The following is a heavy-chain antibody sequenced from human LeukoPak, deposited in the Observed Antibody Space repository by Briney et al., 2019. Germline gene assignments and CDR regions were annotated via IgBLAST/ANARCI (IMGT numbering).Heavy chain of an antibody. Sequence: PGGSLRLSCAASGFTFSSYWMSWVRQAPGKGLEWVANIRQDGSVQNYVDSVKGRFTISRDNPKNSVYLQMSSLRAEDTAEYYCHVTTRSRGFDYWGQGTLVTVSS. CDR2: IRQDGSVQ. CDR1: GFTFSSYW. J-gene: IGHJ4*02. V-gene: IGHV3-7*01. D-gene: IGHD1/OR15-1a*01. CDR3: HVTTRSRGFDY.